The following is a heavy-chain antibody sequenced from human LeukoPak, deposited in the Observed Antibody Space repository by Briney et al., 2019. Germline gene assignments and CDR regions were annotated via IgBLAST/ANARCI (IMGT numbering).Heavy chain of an antibody. CDR3: AQDMGSSGYYVDY. D-gene: IGHD3-22*01. Sequence: PGGSLRLSCAASGFTFDDYAMHWVRQAPGKGLEWVSLISGDGGSTYDADSVKGRFTISRDNSKNSLYLQMKSLRTEDTALYYCAQDMGSSGYYVDYWGQGTLVTVSS. CDR2: ISGDGGST. J-gene: IGHJ4*02. V-gene: IGHV3-43*02. CDR1: GFTFDDYA.